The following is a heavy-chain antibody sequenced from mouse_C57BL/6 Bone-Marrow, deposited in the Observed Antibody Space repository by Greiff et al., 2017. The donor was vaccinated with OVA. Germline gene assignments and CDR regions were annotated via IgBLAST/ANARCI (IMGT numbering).Heavy chain of an antibody. V-gene: IGHV1-64*01. D-gene: IGHD2-5*01. J-gene: IGHJ4*01. CDR1: GYTFTSYW. Sequence: VQLQQPGAELVKPGASVKLSCKASGYTFTSYWMHWVKQRPGQGLEWIGMIHPNSGSTNYNEKFKSKATLTVDKSSSTAYMQLSSLTAEDSAVYYCARGHYINYEEDYYAMDYWGQGTSVTVSS. CDR2: IHPNSGST. CDR3: ARGHYINYEEDYYAMDY.